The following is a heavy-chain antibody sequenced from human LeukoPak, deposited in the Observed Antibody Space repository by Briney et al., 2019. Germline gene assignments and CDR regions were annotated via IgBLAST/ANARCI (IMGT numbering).Heavy chain of an antibody. CDR1: GYAFSDAY. D-gene: IGHD1/OR15-1a*01. CDR3: SNLPVSGTDY. J-gene: IGHJ4*02. Sequence: ASVKISCKVSGYAFSDAYMHWVRQAPGKGLEWLGLVDPENDETEYAEKFQGRVTITADTSTDTAYMELSSLKSEDTAMYYCSNLPVSGTDYWGRGTLVIVSS. CDR2: VDPENDET. V-gene: IGHV1-69-2*01.